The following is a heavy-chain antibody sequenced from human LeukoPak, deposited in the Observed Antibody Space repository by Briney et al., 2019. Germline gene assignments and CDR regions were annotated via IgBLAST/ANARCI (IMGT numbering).Heavy chain of an antibody. CDR2: INPNSGGT. CDR1: GYTFTDYY. J-gene: IGHJ4*02. V-gene: IGHV1-2*02. CDR3: ARDSLLYCGGDCYFDY. Sequence: ASVKVSCKASGYTFTDYYMHWVRQAPGQRLEWMGWINPNSGGTNYAQKFQGRGTMTRDTSISTAYMELYSLTSDDTAVYYCARDSLLYCGGDCYFDYWGQGTLVTVSS. D-gene: IGHD2-21*02.